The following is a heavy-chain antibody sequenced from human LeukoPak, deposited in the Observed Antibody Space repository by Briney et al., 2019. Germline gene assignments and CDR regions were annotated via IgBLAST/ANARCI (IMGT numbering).Heavy chain of an antibody. CDR2: ISSSGSTI. D-gene: IGHD1-14*01. Sequence: GGSLRRSCAAPGFTFSSHETNWVRQAPGKGLEWISYISSSGSTIFYADSVKGRFTISRDNAKNSLYLQMNSLRAEDTAVYYCARDPVTADIDYWGQGTLVTVSS. CDR3: ARDPVTADIDY. J-gene: IGHJ4*02. V-gene: IGHV3-48*03. CDR1: GFTFSSHE.